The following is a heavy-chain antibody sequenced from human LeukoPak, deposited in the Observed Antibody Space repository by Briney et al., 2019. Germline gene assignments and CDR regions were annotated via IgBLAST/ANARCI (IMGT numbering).Heavy chain of an antibody. CDR2: ISGNGGSI. V-gene: IGHV3-48*04. CDR1: GFTFHYYA. CDR3: ATGHHDILTGYSMFYFDY. D-gene: IGHD3-9*01. Sequence: GGSLRLSCAASGFTFHYYAMTWVRQAPGQGLEWISIISGNGGSIYYAESVQGRFTISRDNAKNSLYLQMNSLRAEDTAVYYCATGHHDILTGYSMFYFDYWGQGTLVTVSS. J-gene: IGHJ4*02.